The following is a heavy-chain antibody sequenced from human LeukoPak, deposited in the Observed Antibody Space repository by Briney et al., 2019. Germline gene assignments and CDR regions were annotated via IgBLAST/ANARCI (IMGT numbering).Heavy chain of an antibody. CDR3: ARRPTVTTFFDY. J-gene: IGHJ4*02. CDR1: GVSISSDY. V-gene: IGHV4-59*01. Sequence: SETLSLTCTVSGVSISSDYWSWIRQPPGKGLEWIGYIYYSGSTNYNPSLKSRVTISVDTSKNQLSLKLSSVTAADTAVYYCARRPTVTTFFDYWGQGTLVTVSS. CDR2: IYYSGST. D-gene: IGHD4-17*01.